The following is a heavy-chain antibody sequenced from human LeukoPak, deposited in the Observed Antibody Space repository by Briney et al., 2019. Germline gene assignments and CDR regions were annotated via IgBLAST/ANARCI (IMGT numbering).Heavy chain of an antibody. CDR2: LSPDGSST. V-gene: IGHV3-74*01. CDR1: GFTFSSYW. Sequence: GGSLRLSCAASGFTFSSYWMQWVRQAPGKGLVWVSRLSPDGSSTTSADSVKGRFTISRDNSKNTLYLQMNSLRAEDTAVYYCAKGGGYGSGSYYIPIYWGQGTLVTVSS. CDR3: AKGGGYGSGSYYIPIY. D-gene: IGHD3-10*01. J-gene: IGHJ4*02.